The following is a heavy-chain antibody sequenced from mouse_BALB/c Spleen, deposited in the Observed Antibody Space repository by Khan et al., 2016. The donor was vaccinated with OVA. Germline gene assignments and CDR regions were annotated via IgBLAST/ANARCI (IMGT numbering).Heavy chain of an antibody. CDR3: ERFRYDERGDY. Sequence: QVQLKESGAELAKPGASVKMSCKASGYTFTNYWMHWVKQRPGQGLEWIGYINPSTGYTEYNQKFKDKATLTADKSSSTAYMQLSSLTSEDSAVYYCERFRYDERGDYWGQGTTLTVSS. CDR2: INPSTGYT. V-gene: IGHV1-7*01. CDR1: GYTFTNYW. J-gene: IGHJ2*01. D-gene: IGHD2-14*01.